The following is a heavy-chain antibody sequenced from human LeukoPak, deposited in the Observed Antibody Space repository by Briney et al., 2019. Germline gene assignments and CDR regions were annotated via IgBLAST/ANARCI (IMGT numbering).Heavy chain of an antibody. V-gene: IGHV1-24*01. CDR1: GYTLTELS. J-gene: IGHJ5*02. CDR3: ATRGFRGPYP. Sequence: ASAKVSCKVSGYTLTELSMHWGRQAPGKGVEWMGGFDPEDGETIYAQKFQGRVTMTEDTSTDTAYMELSSLGSEDTAVYYCATRGFRGPYPWGQGTLVTVSS. D-gene: IGHD3-10*01. CDR2: FDPEDGET.